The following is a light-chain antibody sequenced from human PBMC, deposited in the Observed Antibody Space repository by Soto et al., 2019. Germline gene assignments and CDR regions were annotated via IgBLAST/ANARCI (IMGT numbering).Light chain of an antibody. CDR2: DAS. CDR3: MQYASLPRT. J-gene: IGKJ2*01. V-gene: IGKV1-33*01. Sequence: DIQMTQSPSSLSASVGDRVTITCQASQDINNFLHWYQQKPGKAPKVLIYDASNLDTGVPSRFSGSGSGTDFTFTISRLQPEDLATYYCMQYASLPRTFGQGTKLEIK. CDR1: QDINNF.